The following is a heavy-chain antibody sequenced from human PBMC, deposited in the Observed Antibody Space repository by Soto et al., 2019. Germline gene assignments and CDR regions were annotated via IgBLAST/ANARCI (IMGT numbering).Heavy chain of an antibody. V-gene: IGHV3-48*02. Sequence: EVQVVESGGGLVQPGGSLRLSCAASGFTFSSYSMNWARQAPGKGLEWVSYISIGSSTIYYADSVKGRFTISRDDAKNSLYMQMNSLRDDDTAVYYCARDNGMAGSFDPWGQGTLVTVSS. CDR3: ARDNGMAGSFDP. CDR1: GFTFSSYS. D-gene: IGHD2-8*01. CDR2: ISIGSSTI. J-gene: IGHJ5*02.